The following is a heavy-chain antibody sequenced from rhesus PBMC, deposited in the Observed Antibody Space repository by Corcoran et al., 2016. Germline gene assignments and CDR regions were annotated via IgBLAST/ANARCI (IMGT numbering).Heavy chain of an antibody. CDR1: AGSMSSNY. V-gene: IGHV4-122*01. D-gene: IGHD6-37*01. CDR3: ARLVAGSGLDS. J-gene: IGHJ6*01. CDR2: IHGGSGST. Sequence: QVLLQESGPGLVKPSETLSRTCTVSAGSMSSNYWSWIRPSPGTGLEWIGYIHGGSGSTSNNPSINRRVTFSRDTSKNQFSRKLTCVTAADTAVYYCARLVAGSGLDSWGQGVVVTVSS.